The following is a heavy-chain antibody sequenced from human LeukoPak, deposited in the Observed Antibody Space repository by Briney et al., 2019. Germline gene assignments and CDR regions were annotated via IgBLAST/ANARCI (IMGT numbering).Heavy chain of an antibody. V-gene: IGHV4-4*07. Sequence: SETLSLTCTVSGGSISSYYWSWIRQPAGKGLEWLGRIYSSGSANYNSSLKSRVTMSVDTSKNQFSLKLRSVTAADTAVYYCARGTDGDYVDYWGQGTLVTVSS. J-gene: IGHJ4*02. CDR3: ARGTDGDYVDY. CDR2: IYSSGSA. CDR1: GGSISSYY. D-gene: IGHD4-17*01.